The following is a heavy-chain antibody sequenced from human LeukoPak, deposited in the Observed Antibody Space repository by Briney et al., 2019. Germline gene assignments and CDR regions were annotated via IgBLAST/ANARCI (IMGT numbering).Heavy chain of an antibody. D-gene: IGHD6-19*01. J-gene: IGHJ4*02. Sequence: PSETLSPTCTSSGGSISSSNNSGSWFRRPPGKGLGGIGYIYHSGSTYYNPSLKSRVTISVDRSKNQFSLKLSSVTAADTAVYYCARVGAVAGTEYYFDYWGQGTLVTVSS. V-gene: IGHV4-30-2*01. CDR1: GGSISSSNNS. CDR3: ARVGAVAGTEYYFDY. CDR2: IYHSGST.